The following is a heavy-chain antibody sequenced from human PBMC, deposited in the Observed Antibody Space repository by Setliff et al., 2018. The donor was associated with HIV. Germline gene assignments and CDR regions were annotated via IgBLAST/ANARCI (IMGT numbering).Heavy chain of an antibody. J-gene: IGHJ1*01. CDR1: GYSFNEYG. Sequence: ASAKVSCKAPGYSFNEYGISWVRQAPGQGLEWMGWISPYNGDTRYAQKVQGRVTLTTDTSTNTGYMELRTLRSDDTAVYYCARGVTRDSIGYYRDEYFQHWGQGTLVTVSS. V-gene: IGHV1-18*01. CDR3: ARGVTRDSIGYYRDEYFQH. CDR2: ISPYNGDT. D-gene: IGHD3-22*01.